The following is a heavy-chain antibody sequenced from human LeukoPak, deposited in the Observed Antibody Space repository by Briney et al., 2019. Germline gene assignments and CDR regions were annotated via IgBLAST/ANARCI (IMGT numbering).Heavy chain of an antibody. CDR1: GYTFTSYG. CDR3: ARDQVGYDSSGYYYYFDY. D-gene: IGHD3-22*01. Sequence: ASVTVSFTASGYTFTSYGISWVRQAPGQGLEGVGWTSAYNGNTNYAQKLQGRVTMTTDTSTSTAYMELRSLRSDDTAVYYCARDQVGYDSSGYYYYFDYWGQGTLVTVSS. J-gene: IGHJ4*02. V-gene: IGHV1-18*01. CDR2: TSAYNGNT.